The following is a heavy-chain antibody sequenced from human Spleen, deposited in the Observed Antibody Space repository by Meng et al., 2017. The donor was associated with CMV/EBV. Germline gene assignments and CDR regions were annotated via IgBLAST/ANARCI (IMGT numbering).Heavy chain of an antibody. CDR3: ARDTMTTFSSGHFDY. V-gene: IGHV1-69*05. D-gene: IGHD2/OR15-2a*01. Sequence: SGGTFSRFAISWVRHAPGEGLEWMGGINPIFGTPNYTRKFQGRVTINTDESTSTAYMELSSLRSKDTAVYYCARDTMTTFSSGHFDYWGQGNLVIVSS. CDR1: GGTFSRFA. CDR2: INPIFGTP. J-gene: IGHJ4*02.